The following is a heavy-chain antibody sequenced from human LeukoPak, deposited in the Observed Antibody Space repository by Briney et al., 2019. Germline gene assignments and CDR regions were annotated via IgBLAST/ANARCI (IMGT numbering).Heavy chain of an antibody. Sequence: GASVKVSCKASGYTFTSYDINWVRQATGQGLEWMGWMNPNSGNTGYAQKFQGRVTITRNTSISTAYMELSSLRSEDTAVYYCARYAREVGATTPMPIFDYWGQGTLVTVSS. CDR3: ARYAREVGATTPMPIFDY. V-gene: IGHV1-8*03. CDR2: MNPNSGNT. D-gene: IGHD1-26*01. CDR1: GYTFTSYD. J-gene: IGHJ4*02.